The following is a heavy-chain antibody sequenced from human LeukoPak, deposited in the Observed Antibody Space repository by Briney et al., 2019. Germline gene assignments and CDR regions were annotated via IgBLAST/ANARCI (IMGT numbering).Heavy chain of an antibody. CDR1: GGSFSGYY. D-gene: IGHD5-18*01. J-gene: IGHJ4*02. CDR3: AITGYGKTPLREPFDY. V-gene: IGHV4-34*01. CDR2: INHSGST. Sequence: SETLSLTCAVYGGSFSGYYWSWIRQPPGKGLEWIGEINHSGSTNYNPSLKSRVTISVDTSKNQFSLKLSPVTAADTAVYYCAITGYGKTPLREPFDYWGQGTLVTVSS.